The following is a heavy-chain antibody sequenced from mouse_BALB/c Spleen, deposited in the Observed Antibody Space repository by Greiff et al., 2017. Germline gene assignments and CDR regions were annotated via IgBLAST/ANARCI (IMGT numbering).Heavy chain of an antibody. J-gene: IGHJ4*01. CDR3: ARQGYYDYDGGVYYAMDY. CDR1: GFNIKDTY. D-gene: IGHD2-4*01. V-gene: IGHV14-3*02. Sequence: LVESGAELVKPGASVKLSCTASGFNIKDTYMHWVKQRPEQGLEWIGRIDPANGNTKYDPKFQGKATITADTSSNTAYLQLSSLTSEDTAVYYCARQGYYDYDGGVYYAMDYWGQGTSVTVSS. CDR2: IDPANGNT.